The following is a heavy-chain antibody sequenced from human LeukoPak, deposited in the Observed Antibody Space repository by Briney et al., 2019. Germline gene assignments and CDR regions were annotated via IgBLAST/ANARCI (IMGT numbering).Heavy chain of an antibody. CDR2: ISGSGDNT. D-gene: IGHD6-13*01. CDR1: GFTFISYA. V-gene: IGHV3-23*01. CDR3: AKDISRGSIAADY. J-gene: IGHJ4*02. Sequence: GGSLRLSCAASGFTFISYAMSWVRQARGKGLEWVSAISGSGDNTYNADSVKGRFTISRDNSKKTLYLQMNSLRAEDTAVYYCAKDISRGSIAADYWGQGTLVTVSS.